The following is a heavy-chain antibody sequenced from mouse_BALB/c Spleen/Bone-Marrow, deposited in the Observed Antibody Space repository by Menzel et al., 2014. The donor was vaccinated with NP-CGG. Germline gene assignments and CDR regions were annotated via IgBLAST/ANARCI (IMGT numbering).Heavy chain of an antibody. CDR2: IDPANGNT. Sequence: VQLQQSGAELVKPGASVKLSCTASGSNIXDTYMHWVKQRPEQGLEWIGRIDPANGNTKYDPKFQGKATITADTSSNTAYLHLSSLTSEDTAVYYCARYRYYGSSYAMDYWGQGTSVTVSS. D-gene: IGHD1-1*01. V-gene: IGHV14-3*02. CDR3: ARYRYYGSSYAMDY. CDR1: GSNIXDTY. J-gene: IGHJ4*01.